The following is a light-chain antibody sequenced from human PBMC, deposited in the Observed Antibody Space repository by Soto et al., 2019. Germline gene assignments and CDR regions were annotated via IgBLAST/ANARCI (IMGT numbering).Light chain of an antibody. CDR1: QDISNY. V-gene: IGKV1-33*01. CDR2: DAS. Sequence: DIQITQSPSSLSPSVADRFTITCEASQDISNYLNWYQQKPGKAPKLLIYDASNLETGVPSRFSGSGSGTDFTFTISSLQPEDIATYYCQQYDNLPLTFGGGTKVDI. CDR3: QQYDNLPLT. J-gene: IGKJ4*01.